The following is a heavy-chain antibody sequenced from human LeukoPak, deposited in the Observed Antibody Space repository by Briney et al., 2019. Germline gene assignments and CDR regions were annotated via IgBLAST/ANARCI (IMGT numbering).Heavy chain of an antibody. CDR3: ARALSYSYGSMDF. CDR2: ISSGSKYI. CDR1: GFSFSSYS. V-gene: IGHV3-21*01. D-gene: IGHD5-18*01. Sequence: GGSLTLSCAASGFSFSSYSMNWVRQGQGKGLEWDSSISSGSKYIYNVDSVKGRFTISRDNAKNSLYLQMKSLRAEDTAVYYCARALSYSYGSMDFWGQGTLVIVSS. J-gene: IGHJ4*02.